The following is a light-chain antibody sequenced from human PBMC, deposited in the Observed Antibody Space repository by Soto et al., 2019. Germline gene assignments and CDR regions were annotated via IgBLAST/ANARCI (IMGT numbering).Light chain of an antibody. Sequence: IQIAQSPSAPSASVGSRVTITCRASQSISSWFDWYQQKAGKVRKVLIYDASSMESGVPSRFSGSGSGTEFTLTISSLQCDVFATYSSKQYNSDSAWKFGQGTKVDLK. CDR2: DAS. V-gene: IGKV1-5*01. CDR1: QSISSW. CDR3: KQYNSDSAWK. J-gene: IGKJ1*01.